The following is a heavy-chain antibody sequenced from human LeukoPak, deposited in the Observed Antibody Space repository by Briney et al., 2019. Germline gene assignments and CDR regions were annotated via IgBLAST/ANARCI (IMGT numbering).Heavy chain of an antibody. V-gene: IGHV4-34*01. CDR3: ARGLGYSYGYDY. Sequence: PSETLSLTCAVYGGSFSGYYWSWIRQPPGKGLEWIGEINHSGSTNYNPSLKSRVTISVDTSKNQFSLKLSPVTAADTAVYYCARGLGYSYGYDYWGQGTLVTVSS. CDR2: INHSGST. CDR1: GGSFSGYY. J-gene: IGHJ4*02. D-gene: IGHD5-18*01.